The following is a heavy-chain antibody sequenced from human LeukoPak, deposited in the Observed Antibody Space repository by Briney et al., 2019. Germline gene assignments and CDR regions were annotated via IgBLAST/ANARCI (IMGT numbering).Heavy chain of an antibody. D-gene: IGHD3-22*01. CDR3: ARGMYYDSSGYRRG. V-gene: IGHV1-18*01. CDR1: GYTFTSYG. CDR2: ISAYNGNT. Sequence: ASVKVSCKASGYTFTSYGISWVRQAPGQGLEWMGWISAYNGNTNYAQKFQGRVTMTRDTSISTAYMELSRLRSDDTAVYYCARGMYYDSSGYRRGWGQGTLVTVSS. J-gene: IGHJ4*02.